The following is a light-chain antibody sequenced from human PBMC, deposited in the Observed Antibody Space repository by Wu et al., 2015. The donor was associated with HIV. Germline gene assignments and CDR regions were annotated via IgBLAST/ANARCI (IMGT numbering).Light chain of an antibody. CDR3: QQRRSWPPLT. CDR1: QSVSGNH. J-gene: IGKJ4*01. CDR2: DAS. Sequence: EIVLTQSPGTLSLSPGERATLSCRASQSVSGNHLSWYQQKPGQAPRLLIYDASNRATGIPTRFSGSGYGTDFTLTISSLEPEDFAVYYCQQRRSWPPLTFGGGTKVEIK. V-gene: IGKV3-11*01.